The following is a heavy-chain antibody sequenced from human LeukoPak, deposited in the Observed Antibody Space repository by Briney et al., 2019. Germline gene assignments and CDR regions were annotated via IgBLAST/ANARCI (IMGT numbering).Heavy chain of an antibody. Sequence: SVKVSCKASGGTFSSYAISWVRQAPGQGLEWMGGIIPIFGTANYAQKFQGRVTITADESTSTAYMELSSLRSEDTAVYYCAREVQYYYGSGSYYYDYWGQGTLVTASS. V-gene: IGHV1-69*01. CDR1: GGTFSSYA. CDR3: AREVQYYYGSGSYYYDY. CDR2: IIPIFGTA. D-gene: IGHD3-10*01. J-gene: IGHJ4*02.